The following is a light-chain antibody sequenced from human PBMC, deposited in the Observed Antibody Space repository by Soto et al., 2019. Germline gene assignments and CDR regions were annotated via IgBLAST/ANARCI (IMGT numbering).Light chain of an antibody. V-gene: IGLV2-14*01. CDR2: EVS. J-gene: IGLJ1*01. CDR1: SSDVGDYNY. Sequence: QSVLTQPASVSGSPGQSITISCTGTSSDVGDYNYVSWYQQHPGKAPKLMIYEVSNRPSGVSNRFSGSKSGNTASLTISGLQAEDEADYYCCSYAGSYTDVFGTGTKLTVL. CDR3: CSYAGSYTDV.